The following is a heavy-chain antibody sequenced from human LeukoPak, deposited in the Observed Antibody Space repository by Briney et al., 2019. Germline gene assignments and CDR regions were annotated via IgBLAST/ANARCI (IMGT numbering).Heavy chain of an antibody. Sequence: PGGSLRLSCAASGFTFTTYWMHWVRQAPGKGLVWVSRINSDGSSTSYADSVKGRFTISRDNAKNTLFPQMNSLRAEDTAVFYCAGGEERYSGTGAYAFDIWGQGTMVTVSS. V-gene: IGHV3-74*01. D-gene: IGHD1-26*01. CDR1: GFTFTTYW. CDR3: AGGEERYSGTGAYAFDI. J-gene: IGHJ3*02. CDR2: INSDGSST.